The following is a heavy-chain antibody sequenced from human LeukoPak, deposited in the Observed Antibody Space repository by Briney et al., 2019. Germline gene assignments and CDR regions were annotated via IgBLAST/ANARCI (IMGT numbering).Heavy chain of an antibody. Sequence: SETLSLTCTVSGGSISSYYWNWIRQPPGKGLEWLGYIYFNGYTNYNPSLKGRVTISVDTSKNQFSLKLTSVTAADTAVYYCARDPQDAFDIWGQRTMVTVSS. CDR3: ARDPQDAFDI. J-gene: IGHJ3*02. V-gene: IGHV4-59*01. CDR1: GGSISSYY. CDR2: IYFNGYT.